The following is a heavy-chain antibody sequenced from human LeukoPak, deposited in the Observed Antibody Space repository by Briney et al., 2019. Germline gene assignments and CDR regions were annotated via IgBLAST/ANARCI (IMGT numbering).Heavy chain of an antibody. CDR3: ARESKHLLWFGEYYFDY. CDR1: GYSISSGYY. V-gene: IGHV4-38-2*02. D-gene: IGHD3-10*01. J-gene: IGHJ4*02. CDR2: IYHSGST. Sequence: SETLSLTCTVSGYSISSGYYWGWIRQPPGKGLEWIGSIYHSGSTYYNPSLKSRVTISVDKSKNQFSLKLSSVTAADTAVYYCARESKHLLWFGEYYFDYWGQGTLVTVSS.